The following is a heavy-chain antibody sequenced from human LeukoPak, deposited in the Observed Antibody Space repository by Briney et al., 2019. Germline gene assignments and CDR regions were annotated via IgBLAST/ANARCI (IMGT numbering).Heavy chain of an antibody. CDR3: AKSPNVGYCSGGSCYFDY. D-gene: IGHD2-15*01. CDR2: ISGSGGST. J-gene: IGHJ4*02. Sequence: GGSLRLYCAASGFTFSSYAMSWVRQAPGKGLEWVSAISGSGGSTYYADSVKGRFTSSRDNSKNTLYLQMNSLRAEDTAVYYCAKSPNVGYCSGGSCYFDYWGQGTLVTVSS. CDR1: GFTFSSYA. V-gene: IGHV3-23*01.